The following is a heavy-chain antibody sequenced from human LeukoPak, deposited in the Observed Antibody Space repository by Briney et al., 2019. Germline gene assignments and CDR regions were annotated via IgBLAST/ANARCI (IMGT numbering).Heavy chain of an antibody. CDR1: GYSFSSYW. V-gene: IGHV5-51*01. J-gene: IGHJ4*02. D-gene: IGHD2-15*01. CDR3: ARFVGACSGGNCYSDY. Sequence: GESLKISCKASGYSFSSYWIAWVRQMSGKGLEWMGIIYPGDSDTRYSPSFQGQVTISADKSINTAYLQWNSLKASDTAIYYGARFVGACSGGNCYSDYWGQGTLVTVSS. CDR2: IYPGDSDT.